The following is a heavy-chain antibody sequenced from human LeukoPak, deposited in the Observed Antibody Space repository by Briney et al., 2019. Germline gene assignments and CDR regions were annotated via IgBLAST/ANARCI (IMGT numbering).Heavy chain of an antibody. CDR3: AKDASGSYYEGPFDP. D-gene: IGHD1-26*01. CDR2: ISSSSSTI. V-gene: IGHV3-48*04. CDR1: GFTFSSYS. J-gene: IGHJ5*02. Sequence: QSGGSLRLSCAASGFTFSSYSMNWVRQAPGKGLEWVSYISSSSSTIYYADSVKGRFTISRDNAKNSLYLQMNSLRAEDMALYYCAKDASGSYYEGPFDPWGQGTLVTVSS.